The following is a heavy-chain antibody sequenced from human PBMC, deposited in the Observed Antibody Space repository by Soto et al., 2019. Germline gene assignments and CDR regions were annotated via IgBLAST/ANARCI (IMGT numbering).Heavy chain of an antibody. Sequence: SETLSLTCTVSGGSISSYYWSWIRQPPGKGLEWIGYIYYSGSTNYNPSLKSRVTISVDTSKNQFSLKLSSVTAADTAVYYCARQPIQRGGSHDYYFDYWGQGTLVTVSS. J-gene: IGHJ4*02. CDR3: ARQPIQRGGSHDYYFDY. CDR2: IYYSGST. D-gene: IGHD3-10*01. CDR1: GGSISSYY. V-gene: IGHV4-59*08.